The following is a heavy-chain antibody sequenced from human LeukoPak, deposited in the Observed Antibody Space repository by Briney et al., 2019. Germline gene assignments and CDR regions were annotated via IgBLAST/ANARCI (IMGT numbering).Heavy chain of an antibody. CDR2: IKDDGSVK. V-gene: IGHV3-7*01. CDR3: ARDWAAAGTSMDFDY. J-gene: IGHJ4*02. D-gene: IGHD6-13*01. Sequence: GGSLRLSCTASGFSFSSFWMSWVRQAPGKGLEWVANIKDDGSVKNHVDSLKGRFSISRDNARNSLYLQMNSLRAEDTAVYYCARDWAAAGTSMDFDYWGQGTLVTVSS. CDR1: GFSFSSFW.